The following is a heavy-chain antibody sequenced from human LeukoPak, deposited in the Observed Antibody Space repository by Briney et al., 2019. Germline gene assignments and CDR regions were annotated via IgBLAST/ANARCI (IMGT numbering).Heavy chain of an antibody. CDR1: EFTISNYW. Sequence: PGGPLRLCCAASEFTISNYWMSWVHQAPGKRLEWVANIKQDGSEKYYVDSVKGRFTISRDNAKNSLYLQMNSLRAEDTAVYYCARDQVREAAIHYYGMDVWGQGTTVTVSS. J-gene: IGHJ6*02. CDR3: ARDQVREAAIHYYGMDV. CDR2: IKQDGSEK. D-gene: IGHD5-18*01. V-gene: IGHV3-7*01.